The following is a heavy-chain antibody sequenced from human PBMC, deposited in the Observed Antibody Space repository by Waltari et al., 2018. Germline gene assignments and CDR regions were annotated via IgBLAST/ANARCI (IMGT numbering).Heavy chain of an antibody. J-gene: IGHJ1*01. V-gene: IGHV3-30-3*01. CDR1: GFTFSSYA. CDR3: ARARLNVGAPHFQH. CDR2: ISYDGSNK. Sequence: QVQLVESGGGVVQPGRSLRLSCAASGFTFSSYAMHWVRQAPGKGLEWVEVISYDGSNKYYADSVKGRFTISRDNSKNTLYLQMNSLRAEDTAVYYCARARLNVGAPHFQHWGQGTLVTVSS. D-gene: IGHD1-26*01.